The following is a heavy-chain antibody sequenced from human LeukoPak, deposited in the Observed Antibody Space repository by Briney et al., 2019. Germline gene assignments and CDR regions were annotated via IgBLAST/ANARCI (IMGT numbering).Heavy chain of an antibody. CDR2: ISYDGSNK. J-gene: IGHJ4*02. D-gene: IGHD3-22*01. CDR3: ARAKSAYYYDCTDY. V-gene: IGHV3-30-3*01. CDR1: GFTFSSYA. Sequence: PGGSLRLSCAASGFTFSSYAMHWVRQAPGKGLEWVAVISYDGSNKYYADSVKGRFTISRDNSKNTLYLQMNSLRAEDTAVYYCARAKSAYYYDCTDYWGQGTLVTVSS.